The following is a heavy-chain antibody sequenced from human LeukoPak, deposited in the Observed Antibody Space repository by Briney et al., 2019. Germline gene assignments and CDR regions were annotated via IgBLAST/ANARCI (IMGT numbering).Heavy chain of an antibody. V-gene: IGHV4-4*09. J-gene: IGHJ6*03. CDR2: IYTSGST. D-gene: IGHD2-2*01. CDR1: GGSISSYY. CDR3: ARQSRYCSSTSCPDYYYYYYMDV. Sequence: SETPSLTCTVSGGSISSYYWSWIRQPPGKGLEWIGYIYTSGSTNYNPSLKSRVTISVDTSKNQFSLKLSSVTAADTAVYYCARQSRYCSSTSCPDYYYYYYMDVWGKGTTVTVSS.